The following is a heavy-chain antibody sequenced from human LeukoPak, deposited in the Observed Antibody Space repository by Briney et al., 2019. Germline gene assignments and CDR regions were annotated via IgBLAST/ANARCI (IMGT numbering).Heavy chain of an antibody. Sequence: PSETLSLTCTVSGGSISSYYWSWIRQPPGKGLEWIGYIYYSGSTNYNPSVKSRVTISVDTSKNQFSLKLSSVTAADTGVYYCARDGHDSSGYYHEYFDYWGQGTLATVSS. CDR1: GGSISSYY. V-gene: IGHV4-59*01. CDR3: ARDGHDSSGYYHEYFDY. CDR2: IYYSGST. D-gene: IGHD3-22*01. J-gene: IGHJ4*02.